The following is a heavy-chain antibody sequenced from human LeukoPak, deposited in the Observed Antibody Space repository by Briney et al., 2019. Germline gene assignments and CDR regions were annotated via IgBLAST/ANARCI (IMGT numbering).Heavy chain of an antibody. CDR1: GFTFSSYA. CDR3: AKWDIVVVPAAHTDPAFDY. J-gene: IGHJ4*02. D-gene: IGHD2-2*01. CDR2: ISGSGGST. V-gene: IGHV3-23*01. Sequence: GGSLRLSCAASGFTFSSYAMSWVRQAPGKGLEWVSAISGSGGSTYYADSVKGRFTISRDNSKNTLYLQMNSLRAGDTAVYYCAKWDIVVVPAAHTDPAFDYWGQGTLVTVSS.